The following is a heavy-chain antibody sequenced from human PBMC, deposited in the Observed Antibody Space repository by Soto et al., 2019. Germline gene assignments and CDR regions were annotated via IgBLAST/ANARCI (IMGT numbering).Heavy chain of an antibody. V-gene: IGHV4-59*01. CDR3: AREGGLGTFDH. J-gene: IGHJ4*02. CDR1: GGSISSYY. D-gene: IGHD3-16*01. Sequence: TLSLTCTVSGGSISSYYWSWIRQPAGKGLEWIGYIYYSGSTNYNPSLKSRVTISVDTSKNQFSLKLSSVTAADTAAYYCAREGGLGTFDHWGQGTLVTVSS. CDR2: IYYSGST.